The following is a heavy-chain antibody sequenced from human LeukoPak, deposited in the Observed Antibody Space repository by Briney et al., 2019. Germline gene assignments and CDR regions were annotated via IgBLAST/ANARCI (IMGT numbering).Heavy chain of an antibody. V-gene: IGHV4-4*02. CDR2: IYHSGST. Sequence: SETLSLTCAVSGVSISSFNWWSWVRQPPGKGLEWIGEIYHSGSTTYNASLKIRITISLDKSQNQLSLKLSSVTAADTAVYYCLQQADYWGQGTLVTVSS. D-gene: IGHD6-13*01. J-gene: IGHJ4*02. CDR1: GVSISSFNW. CDR3: LQQADY.